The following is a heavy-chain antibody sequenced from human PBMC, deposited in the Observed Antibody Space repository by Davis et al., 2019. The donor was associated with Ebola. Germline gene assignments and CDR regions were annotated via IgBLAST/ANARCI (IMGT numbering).Heavy chain of an antibody. V-gene: IGHV5-51*01. CDR3: ARQESLYGWSDH. D-gene: IGHD3-10*01. CDR1: GYGFADYW. Sequence: GESLKISCKGSGYGFADYWIAWVRQTPGKGLEWMGIIYAGDSDGRYSPSFEGQVTISVDRSITTAYLQWRSLRASDTAVYYCARQESLYGWSDHWGQGTLVTVSS. J-gene: IGHJ4*02. CDR2: IYAGDSDG.